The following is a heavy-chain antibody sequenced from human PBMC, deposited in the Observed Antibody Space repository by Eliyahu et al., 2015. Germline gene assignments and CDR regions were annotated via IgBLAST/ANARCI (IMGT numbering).Heavy chain of an antibody. CDR2: IYSGGST. CDR1: GXTVSNNY. V-gene: IGHV3-53*01. D-gene: IGHD5-24*01. Sequence: EVQLVESGGGLIQPGGSLXLXRXSAGFGXTVSNNYMNWVLQAPGMGLEWVSLIYSGGSTNYADSVKGRFTISRDNSKNTLYLQMNSLRAEDTAVYYCARGGGYNSGYWGQGTLVTVSS. CDR3: ARGGGYNSGY. J-gene: IGHJ4*02.